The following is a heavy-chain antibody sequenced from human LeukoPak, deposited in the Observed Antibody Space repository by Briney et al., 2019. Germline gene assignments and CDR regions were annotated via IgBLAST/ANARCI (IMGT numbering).Heavy chain of an antibody. D-gene: IGHD4-23*01. V-gene: IGHV3-30*18. CDR1: GFTFSSYG. CDR2: ISYDGSNK. Sequence: SGGSLRLSCAASGFTFSSYGMHWVRQAPGKGLEWVAVISYDGSNKYYADSVKGRFTISRDNSKNTLYLQMNSLRAEDTAVYYCAKLNHDYGGNSGAFDIWGQGTMVTVSS. J-gene: IGHJ3*02. CDR3: AKLNHDYGGNSGAFDI.